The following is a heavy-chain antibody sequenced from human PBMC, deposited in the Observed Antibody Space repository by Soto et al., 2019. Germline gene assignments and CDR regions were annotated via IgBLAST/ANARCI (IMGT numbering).Heavy chain of an antibody. CDR2: ISSSSSTI. Sequence: EVQLVESGGGLVQPGGSLRLSCAASGFTFSSYSMNWVRQAPGKGLEWVSYISSSSSTIYYADSVKGRFTISRDNAKNSLYLQMNSQRDEDTAVYYCARRGGYAPDYWGQGTLVTVSS. D-gene: IGHD2-2*01. J-gene: IGHJ4*02. V-gene: IGHV3-48*02. CDR1: GFTFSSYS. CDR3: ARRGGYAPDY.